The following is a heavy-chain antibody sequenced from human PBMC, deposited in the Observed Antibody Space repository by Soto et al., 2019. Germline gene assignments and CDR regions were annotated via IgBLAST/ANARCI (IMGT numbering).Heavy chain of an antibody. CDR2: ISRNGGSR. D-gene: IGHD3-10*01. Sequence: PGGSLRLSCSASGFTFSSYAMHWVRQAPGKGLEYVSAISRNGGSRYYADSVKGRFTISRDNSKNTLYLQMSSLRAEDTAVYYCVKGRITMVRGVIIGFDYWGQGPMVTVSS. V-gene: IGHV3-64D*06. J-gene: IGHJ4*02. CDR1: GFTFSSYA. CDR3: VKGRITMVRGVIIGFDY.